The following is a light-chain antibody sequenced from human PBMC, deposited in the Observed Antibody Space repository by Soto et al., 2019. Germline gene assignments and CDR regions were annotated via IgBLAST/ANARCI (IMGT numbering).Light chain of an antibody. CDR1: QSVSSNY. V-gene: IGKV3-11*01. CDR3: QQRSNWPPRVT. CDR2: DAS. Sequence: EIVLTQSPGTLSLSPGEKGTLSCMTRQSVSSNYLAWYQQKPGQAPRLLIYDASNRATGIPARFSGSGSGTDFTLTISSLEPEDFAVYYCQQRSNWPPRVTFGQGTRLEIK. J-gene: IGKJ5*01.